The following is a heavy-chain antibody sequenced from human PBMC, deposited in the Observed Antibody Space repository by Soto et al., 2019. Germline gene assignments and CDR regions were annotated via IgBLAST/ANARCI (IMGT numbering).Heavy chain of an antibody. V-gene: IGHV4-59*01. D-gene: IGHD3-16*02. CDR2: IYYSGST. CDR3: ARLSFLNYYGMDV. Sequence: SETLSLTCTVSGGSISSYYWSWIRQPPGKGLEWIGYIYYSGSTNYNPSLKSRVTISVDTSKNQFSLKLSSVTAADTAVYYCARLSFLNYYGMDVWGQGTTVTVS. J-gene: IGHJ6*02. CDR1: GGSISSYY.